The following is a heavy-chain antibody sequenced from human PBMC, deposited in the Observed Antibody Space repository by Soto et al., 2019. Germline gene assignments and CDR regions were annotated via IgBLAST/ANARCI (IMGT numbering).Heavy chain of an antibody. CDR2: VSSSGSST. D-gene: IGHD2-21*01. Sequence: EVQLLESGGGLVQPGGSLRLSCAASGFTFSNYDMSWVRQAPGKGLEWVSSVSSSGSSTYYADSVKGRFTISRDNPKNALNLHVSSLGAAYTAVYYCEWRVCGSGANCEFGAPAFAYWGQGNLVTVTS. CDR1: GFTFSNYD. CDR3: EWRVCGSGANCEFGAPAFAY. V-gene: IGHV3-23*01. J-gene: IGHJ4*02.